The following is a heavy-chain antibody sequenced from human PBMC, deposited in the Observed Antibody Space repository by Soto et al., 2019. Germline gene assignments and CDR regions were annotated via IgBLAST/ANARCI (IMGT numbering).Heavy chain of an antibody. V-gene: IGHV4-4*02. Sequence: SETLSLTCAVSSGSISSSSWWTWVRQPPGKGLEWIGEIYHSASINYNPSLKSRVTMSVDKSKNQFSLNLSSVTAADTAVYYCATRVAATFDYWGQGTLVTVSS. D-gene: IGHD6-19*01. CDR3: ATRVAATFDY. J-gene: IGHJ4*02. CDR1: SGSISSSSW. CDR2: IYHSASI.